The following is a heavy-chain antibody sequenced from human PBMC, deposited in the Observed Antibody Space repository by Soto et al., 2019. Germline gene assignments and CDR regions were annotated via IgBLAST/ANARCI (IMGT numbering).Heavy chain of an antibody. CDR2: IDWDDDK. Sequence: SGPTLVNPTQTLTLTCTFSGFSLSTGGMGVGWIRQPPGKALEWLALIDWDDDKYYSTSLKTRLTISKDTSKNQVVLTMTNMDPVDTATYYCARLGPLYSSSWYWFDPWGQGTLVTVSS. CDR3: ARLGPLYSSSWYWFDP. D-gene: IGHD6-13*01. J-gene: IGHJ5*02. CDR1: GFSLSTGGMG. V-gene: IGHV2-70*12.